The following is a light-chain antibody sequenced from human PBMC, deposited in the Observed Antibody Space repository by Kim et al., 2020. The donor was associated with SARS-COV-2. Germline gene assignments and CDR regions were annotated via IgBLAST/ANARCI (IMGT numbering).Light chain of an antibody. CDR3: QAWDSTTASV. CDR1: KLGDKF. Sequence: VSPGQTATITCSGDKLGDKFPSWYQQRPGQSPVLVIYHDNKRPSGIPERFSGSNYGSTATLTISGTQAMDEADYYCQAWDSTTASVFGGGTQLTVL. V-gene: IGLV3-1*01. J-gene: IGLJ2*01. CDR2: HDN.